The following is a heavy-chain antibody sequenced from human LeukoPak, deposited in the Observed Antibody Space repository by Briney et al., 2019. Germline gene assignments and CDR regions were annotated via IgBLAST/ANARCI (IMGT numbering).Heavy chain of an antibody. CDR1: GFTFSSYS. D-gene: IGHD4-17*01. CDR2: ISSSSSYI. CDR3: ARAGGSTVSHSDY. V-gene: IGHV3-21*01. Sequence: PGGSLRLSCAASGFTFSSYSMNWVRQAPGKGLEWVSSISSSSSYIYYADSVKGRFTISRDNAKNSLYLQMNSLRAEDTAVYYCARAGGSTVSHSDYWGQGTLVTVSS. J-gene: IGHJ4*02.